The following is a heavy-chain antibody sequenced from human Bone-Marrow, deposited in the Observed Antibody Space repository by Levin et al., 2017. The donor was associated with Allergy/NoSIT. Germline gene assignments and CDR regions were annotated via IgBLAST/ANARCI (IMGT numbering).Heavy chain of an antibody. CDR3: ARVGCSSTSCYVGNWFDP. J-gene: IGHJ5*02. D-gene: IGHD2-2*01. V-gene: IGHV1-18*01. CDR2: INTYNGNT. CDR1: GYTFNSYA. Sequence: ASVKVSFKASGYTFNSYALSWVRQAPGQGLEWLAWINTYNGNTNYAQKVQGRVTLTTDTSTNTAYMELRSLRSDDTAVYYCARVGCSSTSCYVGNWFDPWGQGTLVTVSS.